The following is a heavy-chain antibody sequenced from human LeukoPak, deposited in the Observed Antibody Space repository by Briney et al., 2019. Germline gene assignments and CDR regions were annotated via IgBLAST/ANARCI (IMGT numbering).Heavy chain of an antibody. CDR2: ISYDGSNK. D-gene: IGHD3-10*01. J-gene: IGHJ4*02. CDR3: AREHFGEFTYYFDY. CDR1: GFTFSSYG. V-gene: IGHV3-30*03. Sequence: ERSLRLSCAASGFTFSSYGMHWVRQAPGKGLEWVAVISYDGSNKYYADSVKGRFTISRDNSKNTLYLQMNSLRAEDTAVYYCAREHFGEFTYYFDYWGQGTLVTVSS.